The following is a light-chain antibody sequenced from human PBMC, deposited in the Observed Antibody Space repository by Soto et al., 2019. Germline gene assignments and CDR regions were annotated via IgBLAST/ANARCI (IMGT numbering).Light chain of an antibody. Sequence: EIVMTQSPATLSVSPGERATLSCRASQSVSSSLAWYQQKPGQAPRLLMYAASTRATGIPARFSGSGSGTELTLAISSLQSEDFAVYYCQQYNNWYSFGQGTKLEMK. V-gene: IGKV3-15*01. CDR2: AAS. J-gene: IGKJ2*03. CDR3: QQYNNWYS. CDR1: QSVSSS.